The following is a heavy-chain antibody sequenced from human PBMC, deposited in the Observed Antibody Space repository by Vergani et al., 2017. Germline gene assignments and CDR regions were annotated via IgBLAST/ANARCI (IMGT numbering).Heavy chain of an antibody. CDR1: GFTFDDYG. J-gene: IGHJ6*02. CDR2: ISWNSGTI. Sequence: EVQLVESGGGLVQPGGSLRLSCAAAGFTFDDYGMHWVRQAPGKGLEWVSQISWNSGTIDYADTVKGRFTISRDNAKNSLYLQMNSLRAEDTAVYYCARISYDSSGFYYYGMDVWGQGTTVTVSS. V-gene: IGHV3-9*01. CDR3: ARISYDSSGFYYYGMDV. D-gene: IGHD3-22*01.